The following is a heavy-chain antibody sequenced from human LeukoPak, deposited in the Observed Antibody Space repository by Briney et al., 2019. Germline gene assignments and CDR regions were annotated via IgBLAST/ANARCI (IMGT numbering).Heavy chain of an antibody. CDR2: INHSGST. D-gene: IGHD3-9*01. Sequence: PSETLSLTCAVYGGSFSGYYWSWIRQPPGKGLEWIGEINHSGSTNYNPSLKSRVTISVDTSKNQFSLKLSSVTAADTAVYYCAIVARYGFNYYYGMDVWGQGTTVTVSS. V-gene: IGHV4-34*01. J-gene: IGHJ6*02. CDR1: GGSFSGYY. CDR3: AIVARYGFNYYYGMDV.